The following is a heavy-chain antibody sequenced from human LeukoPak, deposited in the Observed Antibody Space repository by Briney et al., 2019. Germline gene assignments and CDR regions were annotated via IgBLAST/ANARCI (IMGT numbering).Heavy chain of an antibody. Sequence: SETLSLACTVSVGSIISSSYNWGWIRQRPGKGLEWSGSIYYSGRTYYNPSLKSRVTISVDTSKNQFSLKLSSVTAADTSVYYCARLLPSGRYSNLFNWFDPWGQGTLVTVSS. CDR3: ARLLPSGRYSNLFNWFDP. CDR1: VGSIISSSYN. D-gene: IGHD1-26*01. V-gene: IGHV4-39*01. CDR2: IYYSGRT. J-gene: IGHJ5*02.